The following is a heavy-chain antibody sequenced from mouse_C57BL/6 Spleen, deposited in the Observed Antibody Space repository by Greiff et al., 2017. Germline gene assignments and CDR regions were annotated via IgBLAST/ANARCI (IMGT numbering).Heavy chain of an antibody. J-gene: IGHJ4*01. Sequence: VQLQQSGAELVRPGSSVKMSCKTSGYTFTSYGINWVKQRPGQGLEWIGYIYIGNGYNEYNEKLTGKATLTSDTSSSTAYMQLSSLTSEDSAIYFCTIFYYYGSSYGAMDYWGQGTSVTVSS. CDR1: GYTFTSYG. D-gene: IGHD1-1*01. V-gene: IGHV1-58*01. CDR2: IYIGNGYN. CDR3: TIFYYYGSSYGAMDY.